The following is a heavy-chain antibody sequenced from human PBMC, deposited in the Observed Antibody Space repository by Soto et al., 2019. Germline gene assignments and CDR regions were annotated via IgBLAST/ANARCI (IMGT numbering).Heavy chain of an antibody. D-gene: IGHD3-10*01. J-gene: IGHJ4*02. CDR2: INGGSGNT. V-gene: IGHV1-3*01. CDR1: GFTFTSYA. Sequence: ASVKVSCKSSGFTFTSYAIHWLRQAPGQRPQWLGWINGGSGNTKYSQDFQGRVTFTRDTFATTAYLELSSLRSEDTAVYYCARVPPLGNSAGDYYRRHYDSWGQGTPVTVSS. CDR3: ARVPPLGNSAGDYYRRHYDS.